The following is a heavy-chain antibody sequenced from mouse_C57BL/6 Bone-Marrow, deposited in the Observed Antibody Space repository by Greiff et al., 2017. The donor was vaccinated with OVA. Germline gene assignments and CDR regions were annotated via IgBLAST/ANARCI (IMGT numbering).Heavy chain of an antibody. Sequence: EVMLVESGGDLVKPGGSLKLSCAASGFTFSSYGMSWVRQTPDKRLEWVATISSGGSYTYYPDSVKGRFTISRDNAKNTLYLQMSSLKSEDTAMYYGARRTVYYYGSYWYFDVWGTGTTVTVSS. CDR1: GFTFSSYG. V-gene: IGHV5-6*02. J-gene: IGHJ1*03. CDR3: ARRTVYYYGSYWYFDV. CDR2: ISSGGSYT. D-gene: IGHD1-1*01.